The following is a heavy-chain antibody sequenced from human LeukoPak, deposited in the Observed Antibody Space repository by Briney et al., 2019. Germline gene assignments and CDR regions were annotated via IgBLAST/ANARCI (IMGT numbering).Heavy chain of an antibody. CDR3: ATASLGTVTSFPFDY. D-gene: IGHD4-17*01. Sequence: GGSLRLPCAASGFTFSSYAMHWVRQAPGKGLEWVAVISYDGSNKYYADSVKGRFTISRDNSKNTLYLQMNSLRAEDTAVYYCATASLGTVTSFPFDYWGQGTLVTVSS. V-gene: IGHV3-30*01. CDR2: ISYDGSNK. J-gene: IGHJ4*02. CDR1: GFTFSSYA.